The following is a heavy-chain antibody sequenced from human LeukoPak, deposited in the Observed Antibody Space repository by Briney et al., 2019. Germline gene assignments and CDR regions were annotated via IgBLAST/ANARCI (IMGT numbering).Heavy chain of an antibody. CDR1: GFTVSSNY. D-gene: IGHD6-13*01. CDR2: IYSGGST. CDR3: AKDRYSSSLWWFDP. V-gene: IGHV3-66*01. Sequence: TGGSLRLSCAASGFTVSSNYMSWVRQAPGKGLEWVSVIYSGGSTYYADSVKGRFTISRDNSKNTLYLQMNSLRAEDTAVYYCAKDRYSSSLWWFDPWGQGTLVTVSS. J-gene: IGHJ5*02.